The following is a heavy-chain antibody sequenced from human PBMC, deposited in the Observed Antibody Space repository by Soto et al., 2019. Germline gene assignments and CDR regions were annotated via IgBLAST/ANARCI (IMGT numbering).Heavy chain of an antibody. J-gene: IGHJ1*01. CDR2: IYSGGST. D-gene: IGHD3-16*01. CDR1: GFTVSSNY. CDR3: ARNVPLTALGY. Sequence: GGSLRLSCAASGFTVSSNYMSWVRQAPGKGLEWVSVIYSGGSTYYADSVKGRFTISRDNTKNTVYLQMNSLRAEDTAVYFCARNVPLTALGYWGQGSSVPGSS. V-gene: IGHV3-66*01.